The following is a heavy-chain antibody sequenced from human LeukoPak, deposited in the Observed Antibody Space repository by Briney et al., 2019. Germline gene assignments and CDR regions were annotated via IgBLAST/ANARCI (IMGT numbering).Heavy chain of an antibody. J-gene: IGHJ1*01. Sequence: PGGSLRLSCTASGFPFSSYAMHWVRQAPGKGLEWEALISYDGSSKYYADSVKGRFTISRDNSKNTLYLQMNSLRAEDTAVYYCARGDIAGSIRYFQHWGQGTPVTVSS. CDR1: GFPFSSYA. CDR2: ISYDGSSK. D-gene: IGHD1-14*01. V-gene: IGHV3-30-3*01. CDR3: ARGDIAGSIRYFQH.